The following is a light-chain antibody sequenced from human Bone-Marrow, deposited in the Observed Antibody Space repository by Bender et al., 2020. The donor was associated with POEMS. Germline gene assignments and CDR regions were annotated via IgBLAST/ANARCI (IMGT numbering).Light chain of an antibody. CDR3: NSKTSSSLYV. CDR1: SSDVGGYNS. J-gene: IGLJ1*01. V-gene: IGLV2-14*01. Sequence: QSALTQPASVSGSPGQSITISCTGTSSDVGGYNSVSWYQQHPGKAPKLMIYDVSNRPSGVSDRFSGSKSGNTASLTISGLQAEDEADYYCNSKTSSSLYVFGTGTKVTVL. CDR2: DVS.